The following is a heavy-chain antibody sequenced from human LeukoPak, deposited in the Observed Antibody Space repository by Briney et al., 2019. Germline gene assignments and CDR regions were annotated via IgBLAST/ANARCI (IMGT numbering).Heavy chain of an antibody. V-gene: IGHV1-69*08. Sequence: ASVKVSCKASGGAFTISPISWVRQARGQGLEWMGRIIPTLHTANYAQKFLGRVKVTSDKSTSTFYMELSSPRSDATAMYYCVGESDSTAYYWGSWFDPWGQGTLVTVSS. CDR1: GGAFTISP. J-gene: IGHJ5*02. CDR2: IIPTLHTA. CDR3: VGESDSTAYYWGSWFDP. D-gene: IGHD3-22*01.